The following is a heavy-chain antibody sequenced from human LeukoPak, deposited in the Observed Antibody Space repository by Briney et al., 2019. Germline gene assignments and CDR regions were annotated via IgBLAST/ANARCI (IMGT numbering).Heavy chain of an antibody. V-gene: IGHV1-2*02. D-gene: IGHD3-3*01. Sequence: ASVKVSCKASGYTFTGYYMHWVRQAPGQGLEWMGWINPNSGGTNYAQKFQGRVTMTRDTSISTAYLQWSSLKASDTAMYYCASHPHHDFWSIFPSNAFDMWGQGTMVTVSS. CDR1: GYTFTGYY. CDR3: ASHPHHDFWSIFPSNAFDM. CDR2: INPNSGGT. J-gene: IGHJ3*02.